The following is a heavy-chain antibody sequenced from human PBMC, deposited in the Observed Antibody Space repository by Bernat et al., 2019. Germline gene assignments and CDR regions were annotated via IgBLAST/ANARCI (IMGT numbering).Heavy chain of an antibody. J-gene: IGHJ4*02. V-gene: IGHV3-21*01. Sequence: EVQLVESGGGLVKPGGSLRLSCVASGFTFSSYSMNWVRQAPGKGLEWVSSISSSSSYIYYADSVKGRFTISRDNAKNSLYLQMNSLRAEDTAVYYCARVWKGYYYDSSGYYPRHFDYWGQGTLVTVSS. CDR1: GFTFSSYS. D-gene: IGHD3-22*01. CDR3: ARVWKGYYYDSSGYYPRHFDY. CDR2: ISSSSSYI.